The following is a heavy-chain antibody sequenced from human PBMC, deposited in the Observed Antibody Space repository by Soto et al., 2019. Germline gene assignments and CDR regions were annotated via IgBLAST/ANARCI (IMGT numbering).Heavy chain of an antibody. CDR1: GFIFSGYW. Sequence: EVQLAESGGGLVQPGGSLRLSCAASGFIFSGYWMHWVRRAPGKGLVWVSRINSDGSSTTYADSVKGRFTISRDNAKNTMYLQMNSLRAEDTAVYYCARLLGGSGSFIDYWGQGTLVTVSS. D-gene: IGHD3-10*01. CDR3: ARLLGGSGSFIDY. CDR2: INSDGSST. V-gene: IGHV3-74*03. J-gene: IGHJ4*02.